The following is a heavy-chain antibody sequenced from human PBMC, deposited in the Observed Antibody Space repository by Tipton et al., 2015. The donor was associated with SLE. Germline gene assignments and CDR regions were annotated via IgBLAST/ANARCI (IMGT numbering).Heavy chain of an antibody. CDR1: GGSISSSSYY. D-gene: IGHD6-19*01. V-gene: IGHV4-39*07. J-gene: IGHJ1*01. Sequence: LSLTCTVSGGSISSSSYYWGWIRQPPGKGLEWIGSIYYSGSTYYNPSLKSRVTISVDTSKNQFSLKLSSVTAADTAVYYCARDGSQWLAAYFHHWGQGTLVTVSS. CDR3: ARDGSQWLAAYFHH. CDR2: IYYSGST.